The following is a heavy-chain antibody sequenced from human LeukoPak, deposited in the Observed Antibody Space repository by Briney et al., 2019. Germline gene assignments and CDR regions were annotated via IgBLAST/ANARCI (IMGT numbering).Heavy chain of an antibody. V-gene: IGHV3-7*01. D-gene: IGHD6-6*01. CDR1: GFTFSSYW. J-gene: IGHJ4*02. CDR2: IKQDGSEK. CDR3: ASAHSSSSRFIFDY. Sequence: PGGSLRLSCAASGFTFSSYWMSWVRQAPGRGLEWVANIKQDGSEKYYVDSVKGRFTISRDNARNSLYLQMNSLRAEDTAVYSCASAHSSSSRFIFDYWGQGTLVTVSS.